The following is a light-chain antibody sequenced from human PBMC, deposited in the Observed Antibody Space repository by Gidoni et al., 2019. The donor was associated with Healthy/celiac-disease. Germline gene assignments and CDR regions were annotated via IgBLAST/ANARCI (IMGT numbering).Light chain of an antibody. Sequence: DIHVTQSPSTLSASLGDRVAITCRASQSSSSWLAWYQQKPGKAPKLLIYKASRLQSGSPSRFSGSGAGTEFTITISSLQPDDVATYYCQQYNTGSTFGQGTKVEIK. CDR1: QSSSSW. J-gene: IGKJ1*01. CDR2: KAS. CDR3: QQYNTGST. V-gene: IGKV1-5*03.